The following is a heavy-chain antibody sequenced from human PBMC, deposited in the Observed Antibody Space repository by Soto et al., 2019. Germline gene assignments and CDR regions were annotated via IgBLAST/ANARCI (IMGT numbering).Heavy chain of an antibody. CDR2: ISPRGDST. Sequence: GGSLRLSCAASGFTFSSYSMSWVRQAPGKGLEWVSAISPRGDSTYYADSVKGRFTISRDNSKNTLYLQMNSLRAEDTAVYYCAKVRYCSGRICYDWFDPWGQGTLVTVSS. V-gene: IGHV3-23*01. CDR1: GFTFSSYS. D-gene: IGHD2-15*01. J-gene: IGHJ5*02. CDR3: AKVRYCSGRICYDWFDP.